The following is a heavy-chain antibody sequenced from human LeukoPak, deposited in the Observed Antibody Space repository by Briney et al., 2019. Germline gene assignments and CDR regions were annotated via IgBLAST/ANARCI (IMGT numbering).Heavy chain of an antibody. J-gene: IGHJ5*02. D-gene: IGHD2-2*01. V-gene: IGHV4-39*01. CDR2: IFYSGST. Sequence: SETLSLTCTVSGGSISTSNYYWGWIRQPPGKGLEWIGNIFYSGSTYYSPSLKSRVTISLDASRNQFSLKLSSVTAADTAVYYCARPYCSSTSCFNWFDPWGQGTLVTVSS. CDR1: GGSISTSNYY. CDR3: ARPYCSSTSCFNWFDP.